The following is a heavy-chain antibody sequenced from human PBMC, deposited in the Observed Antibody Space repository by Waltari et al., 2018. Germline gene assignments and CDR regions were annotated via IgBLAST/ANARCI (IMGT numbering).Heavy chain of an antibody. V-gene: IGHV4-39*01. D-gene: IGHD1-26*01. J-gene: IGHJ4*02. CDR1: GDSISSRGYF. Sequence: QLQLHESGPGLVKPSETLSLTCTVSGDSISSRGYFWAWVRQPPGKGLEWVASFFYSSSTYYDPSLKSRVTVSGETSKNQVSLKLTSVTAADTGVYYCARRRSGSNPFDYWGQGTLVTVSS. CDR3: ARRRSGSNPFDY. CDR2: FFYSSST.